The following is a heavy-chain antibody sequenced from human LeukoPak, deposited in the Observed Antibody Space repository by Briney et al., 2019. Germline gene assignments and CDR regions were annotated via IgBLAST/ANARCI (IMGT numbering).Heavy chain of an antibody. CDR2: INPNSGGT. V-gene: IGHV1-2*02. D-gene: IGHD2-2*01. Sequence: ASVKVSCKASGYTFTGYYMHWVRQAPGQGLEWMGWINPNSGGTNYAQKFQGRVTMIRDTSISTAYMELSRLRSDDTAVYYCARAEGYCSSTSCRKLDYWGQGTLVTVSS. CDR1: GYTFTGYY. J-gene: IGHJ4*02. CDR3: ARAEGYCSSTSCRKLDY.